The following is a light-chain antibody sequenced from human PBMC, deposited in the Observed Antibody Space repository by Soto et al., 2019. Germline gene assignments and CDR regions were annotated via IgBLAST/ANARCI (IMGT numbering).Light chain of an antibody. CDR3: QQFNTSPWT. CDR1: QGIGSW. J-gene: IGKJ1*01. CDR2: AAA. Sequence: DIQMTQSPSSVSASVGDRVTITCRASQGIGSWLGWYQQKPGKAPKLLIYAAASLQSGVPSRFSGSGSGTEFTLTISSLQPDDFATYYCQQFNTSPWTFGQGTKVEIK. V-gene: IGKV1D-16*01.